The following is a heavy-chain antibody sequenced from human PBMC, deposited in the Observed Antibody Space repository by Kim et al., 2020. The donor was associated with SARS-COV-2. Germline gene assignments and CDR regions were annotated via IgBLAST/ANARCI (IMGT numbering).Heavy chain of an antibody. J-gene: IGHJ4*02. V-gene: IGHV3-23*01. CDR1: GFTFSTSP. Sequence: GGSLRLSCVASGFTFSTSPMGWVRQAPGEGLEWVSRISWDGTRTYYADSVKGRVTMSSDKSKNTVYLHMNSLRVEDTAVYYGAKGVTNSGFDYWGQGAQV. D-gene: IGHD4-17*01. CDR2: ISWDGTRT. CDR3: AKGVTNSGFDY.